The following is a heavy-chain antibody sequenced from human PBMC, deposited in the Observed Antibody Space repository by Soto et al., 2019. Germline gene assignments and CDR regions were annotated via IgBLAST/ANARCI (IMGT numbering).Heavy chain of an antibody. CDR1: GYSFTSYD. J-gene: IGHJ6*02. D-gene: IGHD3-22*01. CDR2: MNPNSGNT. CDR3: AGPPYHYVSSGYEFGMDD. Sequence: SVKVSCKASGYSFTSYDINWVRQATGQGLEWMGWMNPNSGNTGYAQKFQDRVTMTSDTSVNTAYLELSSLRSEDTAVYYCAGPPYHYVSSGYEFGMDDWG. V-gene: IGHV1-8*01.